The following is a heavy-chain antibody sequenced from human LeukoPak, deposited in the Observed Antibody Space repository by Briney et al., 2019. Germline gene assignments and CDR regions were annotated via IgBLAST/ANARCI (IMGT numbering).Heavy chain of an antibody. V-gene: IGHV3-21*01. CDR1: GFTFSSYS. CDR3: ARDNWESYYGSGSFGSDMAFDI. Sequence: GGSLRLSCAASGFTFSSYSMNWVRQAPGKGLEWVSSISSSSSYIYYADSVKGRFTISRDNAKNSLYLQMNSLRAEDTAVYYCARDNWESYYGSGSFGSDMAFDIWGQGTMVTVSS. D-gene: IGHD3-10*01. J-gene: IGHJ3*02. CDR2: ISSSSSYI.